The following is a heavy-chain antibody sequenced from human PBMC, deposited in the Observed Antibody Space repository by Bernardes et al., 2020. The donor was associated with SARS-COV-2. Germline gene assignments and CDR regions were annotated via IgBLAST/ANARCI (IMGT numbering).Heavy chain of an antibody. CDR2: ISGNNRNS. CDR3: ARWELLVAGKPYSRFDP. J-gene: IGHJ5*02. Sequence: ASVKVSCKTSGYTFSNYGITWVRQAPGQGLEWMAWISGNNRNSDSAQKFRGRVTLTTDTSTNTAYMELRSLTSDDTAVYYCARWELLVAGKPYSRFDPWDQGTLVTVSS. CDR1: GYTFSNYG. D-gene: IGHD1-26*01. V-gene: IGHV1-18*01.